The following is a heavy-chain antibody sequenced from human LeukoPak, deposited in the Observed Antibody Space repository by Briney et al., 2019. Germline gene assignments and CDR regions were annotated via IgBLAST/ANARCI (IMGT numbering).Heavy chain of an antibody. D-gene: IGHD2-15*01. Sequence: GGSLRLFCSASGFTFSNYAMGWVRQAPGKGLEWVSTSSGSGDHTYYADSVKGRFTISRDNSKNTLFLQMNSLRAEDTAVYYCAKGCGRTCYSDFDRWGQGALVTVSS. V-gene: IGHV3-23*01. J-gene: IGHJ4*02. CDR2: SSGSGDHT. CDR3: AKGCGRTCYSDFDR. CDR1: GFTFSNYA.